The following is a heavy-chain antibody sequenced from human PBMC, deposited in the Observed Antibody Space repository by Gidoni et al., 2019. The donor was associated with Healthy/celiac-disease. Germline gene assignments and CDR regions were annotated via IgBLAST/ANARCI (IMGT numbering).Heavy chain of an antibody. V-gene: IGHV1-69*01. CDR1: GGTFSSYA. Sequence: QVQLVQSGAEVKKPGSSVKVSCKASGGTFSSYAISWVRQAPGQGLEWMGGIIPIFGTANYAQKFQGRVTITADESTSTAYMELSSLRSEDTAVYYCARGREAYYDFWSGLGEYYFDYWGQGTLVTVSS. CDR3: ARGREAYYDFWSGLGEYYFDY. D-gene: IGHD3-3*01. J-gene: IGHJ4*02. CDR2: IIPIFGTA.